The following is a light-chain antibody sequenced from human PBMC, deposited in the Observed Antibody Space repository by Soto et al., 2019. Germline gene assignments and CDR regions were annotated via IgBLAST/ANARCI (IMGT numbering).Light chain of an antibody. Sequence: EIVLTQSPATLSLSPGERATLSCRASQSVSSYLSWYQQKPGQAPRLLIYDASNRATGIPARFSGSGSGTDFTLTISSLEPEDFAVYYCQQRSKFLTFGQGTKVEIK. CDR3: QQRSKFLT. V-gene: IGKV3-11*01. CDR1: QSVSSY. CDR2: DAS. J-gene: IGKJ1*01.